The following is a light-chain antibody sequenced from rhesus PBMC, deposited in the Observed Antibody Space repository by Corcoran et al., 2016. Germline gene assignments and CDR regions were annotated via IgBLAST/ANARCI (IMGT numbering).Light chain of an antibody. CDR2: KAS. Sequence: DIQMTQSPSSLSASVGDRVTITCRTSENVNNYLNWYQQTPGKAPKLLIYKASTLQSGVPSRFSGSGSGTDYTFTISSLQAEDVATYYCQHNYGTPYSFGQGTKLEIK. CDR1: ENVNNY. CDR3: QHNYGTPYS. J-gene: IGKJ2*01. V-gene: IGKV1-74*01.